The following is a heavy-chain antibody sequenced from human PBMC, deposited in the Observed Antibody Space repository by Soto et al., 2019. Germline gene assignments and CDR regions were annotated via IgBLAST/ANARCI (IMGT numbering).Heavy chain of an antibody. V-gene: IGHV4-59*01. CDR1: GGSISSYY. CDR3: AIEYGNYEFDD. Sequence: PSETLSLTCTVSGGSISSYYWSWIRQPPGKGLEWIGYIYYSGSTNYNPSLKSRVTISVDTSKNQFSLKLSSVTAADTAVYYCAIEYGNYEFDDWGQGTLVTVSS. D-gene: IGHD4-17*01. J-gene: IGHJ4*02. CDR2: IYYSGST.